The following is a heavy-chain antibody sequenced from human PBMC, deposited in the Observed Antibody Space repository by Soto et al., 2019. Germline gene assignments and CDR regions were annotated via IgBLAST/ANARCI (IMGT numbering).Heavy chain of an antibody. CDR3: ARESEDLTSNFDY. V-gene: IGHV3-11*06. J-gene: IGHJ4*02. Sequence: GGSLRLSCAASGFTFSDYYMSWIRQAPGKGLEYISYISSSSGSTNYADSMKGRFTVSRDNAKNSVYLEMNSLSAEDTALYYCARESEDLTSNFDYWGQGTLVTVS. CDR1: GFTFSDYY. CDR2: ISSSSGST.